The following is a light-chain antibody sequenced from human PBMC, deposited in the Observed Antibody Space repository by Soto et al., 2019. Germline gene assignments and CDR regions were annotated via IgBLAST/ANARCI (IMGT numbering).Light chain of an antibody. CDR2: WAS. J-gene: IGKJ4*01. CDR1: QSVLYSSNNKNY. CDR3: KQYYNTPLT. Sequence: DIVMTQSPDSLAVSLGERATINCKSSQSVLYSSNNKNYLAWYQQKAGQPPKLLIYWASTRQYGVPDRFSGSGSEKDFTLTISSLQAEDVAIYYCKQYYNTPLTFGRGTKVEIK. V-gene: IGKV4-1*01.